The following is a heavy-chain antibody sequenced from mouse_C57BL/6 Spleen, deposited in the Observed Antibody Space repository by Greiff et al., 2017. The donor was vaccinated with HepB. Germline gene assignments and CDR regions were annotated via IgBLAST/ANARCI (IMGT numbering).Heavy chain of an antibody. CDR1: GYAFTNYL. CDR3: ARSTYYGSSYVWFAY. CDR2: INPGSGGT. V-gene: IGHV1-54*01. D-gene: IGHD1-1*01. J-gene: IGHJ3*01. Sequence: QVHVKQSGAELVRPGTSVKVSCKASGYAFTNYLIEWVKQRPGQGLEWIGVINPGSGGTNYNEKFKGKATLTADKSSSTAYMQLSSLTSEDSAVYFCARSTYYGSSYVWFAYWGQGTLVTVSA.